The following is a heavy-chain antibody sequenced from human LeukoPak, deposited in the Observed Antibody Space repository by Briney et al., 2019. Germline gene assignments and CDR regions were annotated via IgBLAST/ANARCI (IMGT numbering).Heavy chain of an antibody. CDR1: GFTVSSNY. Sequence: PGGSLRLSCAASGFTVSSNYMSRVRQAPGKGLEWVSVIYSGGSTYYADSVKGRFTISRDNSKNTLYLQMNSLRAEDTAVYYCAKETSRIGGSMASFDYWGQGTPVTVSS. D-gene: IGHD1-26*01. CDR3: AKETSRIGGSMASFDY. CDR2: IYSGGST. V-gene: IGHV3-53*01. J-gene: IGHJ4*02.